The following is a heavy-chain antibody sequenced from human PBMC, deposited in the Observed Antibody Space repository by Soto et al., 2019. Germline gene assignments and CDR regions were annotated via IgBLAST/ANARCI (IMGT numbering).Heavy chain of an antibody. Sequence: GGYLRLSCSASGFTVSSNSMSWVLHAPLNVLEWVSFIYSGGSTYYGDSVTGRFTISRDNSKNTLYLQMNSLRAEDTAVYYCATDPPAARDYYYYYGMDVWGQGTTVTVSS. D-gene: IGHD2-2*01. J-gene: IGHJ6*02. CDR1: GFTVSSNS. CDR3: ATDPPAARDYYYYYGMDV. CDR2: IYSGGST. V-gene: IGHV3-53*01.